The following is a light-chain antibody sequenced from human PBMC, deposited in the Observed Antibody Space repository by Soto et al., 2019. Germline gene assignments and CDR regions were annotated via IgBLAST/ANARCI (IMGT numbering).Light chain of an antibody. Sequence: QSVLTQPASVSGSPGQSITISCTGTSSDVGGYNYVSWYQQPPGTAPKLMIYDVNNRPSGVPDRFSGSKSGNTASLTISGLQADDEADYYCSSFTSSNTYVFGTGTKVTVL. J-gene: IGLJ1*01. CDR1: SSDVGGYNY. V-gene: IGLV2-18*02. CDR3: SSFTSSNTYV. CDR2: DVN.